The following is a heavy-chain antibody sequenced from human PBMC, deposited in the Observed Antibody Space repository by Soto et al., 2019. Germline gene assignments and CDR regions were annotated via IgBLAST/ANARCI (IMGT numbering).Heavy chain of an antibody. CDR1: GGSISSGGYY. Sequence: SETLSLTCTVSGGSISSGGYYWSWIRQHPGKGLEWIGYIYYSGSTYYNPSLKSRVTISVDTSKNQFSLKLSSVTAADTAVYYCARAQYYDILTGLTFDYWGQGTLVTVSS. V-gene: IGHV4-31*03. CDR3: ARAQYYDILTGLTFDY. CDR2: IYYSGST. J-gene: IGHJ4*02. D-gene: IGHD3-9*01.